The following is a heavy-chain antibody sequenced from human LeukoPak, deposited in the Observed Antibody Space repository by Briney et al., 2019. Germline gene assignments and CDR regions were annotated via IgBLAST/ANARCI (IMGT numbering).Heavy chain of an antibody. V-gene: IGHV1-24*01. D-gene: IGHD7-27*01. J-gene: IGHJ4*02. Sequence: GASVKVSCKVSGYTLTELSMHWVRQAPGKGLEWMGGFDPEDGETIYAQKFQGRVTMTEDTSTDTAYMELSSLRSEDTAVYYCATTPNVLTGIGGTFDYWGQGTLVTVSS. CDR3: ATTPNVLTGIGGTFDY. CDR2: FDPEDGET. CDR1: GYTLTELS.